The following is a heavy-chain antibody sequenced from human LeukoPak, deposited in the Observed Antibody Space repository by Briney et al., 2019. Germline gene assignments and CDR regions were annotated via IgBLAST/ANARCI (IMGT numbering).Heavy chain of an antibody. D-gene: IGHD4-23*01. CDR3: AKKGTVVTPGLYFDY. CDR1: GFTFNNYT. V-gene: IGHV3-23*01. CDR2: ISIKGDRT. J-gene: IGHJ4*02. Sequence: GGSLRLSCAASGFTFNNYTMSWVRQAPGKGLEWVSTISIKGDRTYYVDSVKGRFTISRDNSNSTLFLQMNSLGAEDTAIYYGAKKGTVVTPGLYFDYWGQGILVTVSS.